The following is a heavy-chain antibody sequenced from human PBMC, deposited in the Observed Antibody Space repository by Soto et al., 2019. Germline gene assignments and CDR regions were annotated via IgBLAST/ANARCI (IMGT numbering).Heavy chain of an antibody. CDR2: INAGNGNT. J-gene: IGHJ6*02. V-gene: IGHV1-3*01. Sequence: ASVKVSCKASGYTFSSYYMNWVRQAPGQRLEWMGWINAGNGNTKYSQKFQGRVTITRDTSASTAYMELSSLRSEDTAVYYCARDPSYYGMDVWGQGTTVTVSS. CDR1: GYTFSSYY. CDR3: ARDPSYYGMDV.